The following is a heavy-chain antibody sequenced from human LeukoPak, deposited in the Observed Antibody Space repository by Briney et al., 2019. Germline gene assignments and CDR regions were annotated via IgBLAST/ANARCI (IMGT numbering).Heavy chain of an antibody. CDR3: ASRHDSSGRYPDY. V-gene: IGHV3-7*01. J-gene: IGHJ4*02. Sequence: QPAGSLRLSCAASGFTFSSYWMSWVRQAPGKGLEWVANIKKDGSEKYYVDSVKGRFTISRDNAKKSLYLQMNSLRAEDTAVYYCASRHDSSGRYPDYWGQGTLVTVSS. D-gene: IGHD3-22*01. CDR2: IKKDGSEK. CDR1: GFTFSSYW.